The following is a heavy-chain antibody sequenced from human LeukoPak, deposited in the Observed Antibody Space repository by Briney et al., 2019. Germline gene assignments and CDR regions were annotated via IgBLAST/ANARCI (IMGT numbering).Heavy chain of an antibody. CDR2: TFDSGST. CDR3: ARGYCTSISCVIDY. CDR1: DGSFRSYY. Sequence: SETLSLTCTVSDGSFRSYYWSWIRQPPGKGLEWIGYTFDSGSTSYNPSLKSRVTMSVDTSKNQFSLKLRSVTAADTAVYSCARGYCTSISCVIDYWGQGTLVTVSS. J-gene: IGHJ4*02. V-gene: IGHV4-59*01. D-gene: IGHD2-2*01.